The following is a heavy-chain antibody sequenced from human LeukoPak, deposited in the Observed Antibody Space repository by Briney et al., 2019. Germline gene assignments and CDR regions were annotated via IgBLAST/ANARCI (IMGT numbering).Heavy chain of an antibody. CDR3: ARGSGSYDY. CDR1: GGTFSSYA. Sequence: SVKVSCKASGGTFSSYAISWVRQAPGQGLEWMGGIIPIFGTANYAQKLQGRVTMTTDTSTSTAYMELRSLRSDDTAVYYCARGSGSYDYWGQGTLVTVSS. CDR2: IIPIFGTA. D-gene: IGHD1-26*01. J-gene: IGHJ4*02. V-gene: IGHV1-69*05.